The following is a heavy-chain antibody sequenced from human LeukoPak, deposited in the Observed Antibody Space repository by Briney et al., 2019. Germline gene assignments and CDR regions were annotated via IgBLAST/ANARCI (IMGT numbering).Heavy chain of an antibody. J-gene: IGHJ4*02. D-gene: IGHD3-3*01. V-gene: IGHV1-18*01. CDR3: ARTYTIFGVVPDY. Sequence: ASVKVSCKASGGTFSSYAISWVRQAPGQGLEWMGWIGAYNGNTNYAQKLQGRVTMTTDTSTSTAYMELRSLRSDDTAVYYCARTYTIFGVVPDYWGQGTLVTVSS. CDR2: IGAYNGNT. CDR1: GGTFSSYA.